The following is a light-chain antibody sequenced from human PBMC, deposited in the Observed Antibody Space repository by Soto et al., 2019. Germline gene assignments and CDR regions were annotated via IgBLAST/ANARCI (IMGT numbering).Light chain of an antibody. CDR1: QTISSW. V-gene: IGKV1-5*03. Sequence: DIQITHSPSTLSASVGDRVTITCRASQTISSWLAWYQQKPGKAPKLLIYKASSLESGVPSRFSGSGSGTEFTLTISSLQPDDFATYYCQHYNSYPVTFGQGTKV. CDR3: QHYNSYPVT. CDR2: KAS. J-gene: IGKJ1*01.